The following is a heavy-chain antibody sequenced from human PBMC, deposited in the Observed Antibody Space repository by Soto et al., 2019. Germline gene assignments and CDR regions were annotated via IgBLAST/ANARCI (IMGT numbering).Heavy chain of an antibody. CDR3: ASRDSGYHIDY. V-gene: IGHV3-11*01. D-gene: IGHD3-22*01. CDR1: GFSFSDNW. Sequence: GVSLRLSCAASGFSFSDNWMSWSRKAPGKGLEWVSYISSSGSTIYYADSVKGRFPISRDNAKNSLYLQMTSLRAEDTAVYHCASRDSGYHIDYWGQETLVAASS. CDR2: ISSSGSTI. J-gene: IGHJ4*01.